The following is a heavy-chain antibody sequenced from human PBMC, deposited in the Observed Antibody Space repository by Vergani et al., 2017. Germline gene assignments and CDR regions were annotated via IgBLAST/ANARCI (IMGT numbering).Heavy chain of an antibody. J-gene: IGHJ4*02. V-gene: IGHV3-7*03. CDR3: ASFGDPLYPYAYYFDY. CDR2: IKQDGSEK. Sequence: EVQLVESGGGLVQPGGSLRLSCAASGFTFSSYWMSWVRQAPGKGLEWVANIKQDGSEKYYVDSVKGRFTISRDNAKNSLYLQMNSLRAEDTAVYYCASFGDPLYPYAYYFDYWGQGTLVTVSS. CDR1: GFTFSSYW. D-gene: IGHD3-16*02.